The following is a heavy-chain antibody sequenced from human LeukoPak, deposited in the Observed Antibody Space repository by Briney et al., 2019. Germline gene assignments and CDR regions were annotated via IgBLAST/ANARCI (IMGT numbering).Heavy chain of an antibody. CDR3: AREDSVGADY. V-gene: IGHV3-33*08. D-gene: IGHD1-26*01. CDR1: GFTLSNHW. CDR2: IWYDGSNK. Sequence: GGSLRLSCAASGFTLSNHWMTWVRQAPGKGVEWVAVIWYDGSNKYYADSVKGRFTISRDNSKNTLYLQMNSLRAEDTAVYYCAREDSVGADYWGQGTLVTVSS. J-gene: IGHJ4*02.